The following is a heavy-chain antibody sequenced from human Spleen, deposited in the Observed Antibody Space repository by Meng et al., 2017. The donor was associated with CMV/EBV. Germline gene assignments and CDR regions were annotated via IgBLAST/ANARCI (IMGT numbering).Heavy chain of an antibody. J-gene: IGHJ1*01. CDR2: IYWNDDK. CDR1: SLSPSGVG. V-gene: IGHV2-5*01. CDR3: ARSYYYDSSGYHSPRFEL. D-gene: IGHD3-22*01. Sequence: SLSPSGVGVGWIRQPPGKALEWLALIYWNDDKRYSPSLKSRLTITKDTSKNQVVLTMTNMDPVDTATYYCARSYYYDSSGYHSPRFELWGRGTLVTVSS.